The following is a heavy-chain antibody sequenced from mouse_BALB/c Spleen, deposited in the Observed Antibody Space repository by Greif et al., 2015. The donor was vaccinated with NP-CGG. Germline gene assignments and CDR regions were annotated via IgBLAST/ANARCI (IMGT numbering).Heavy chain of an antibody. J-gene: IGHJ2*01. CDR2: SRNKANDYTT. D-gene: IGHD1-1*01. V-gene: IGHV7-1*02. CDR1: GFTFSDFY. Sequence: EVKVVESGGGLVQPGGSLRLSCAASGFTFSDFYMEWVRQPPGKRLEWIAASRNKANDYTTEYSASVKGRFIVSRDTSQSILYLQMNALRAEDTAIYYCARDYYGSFDYWGQGTTLTVSS. CDR3: ARDYYGSFDY.